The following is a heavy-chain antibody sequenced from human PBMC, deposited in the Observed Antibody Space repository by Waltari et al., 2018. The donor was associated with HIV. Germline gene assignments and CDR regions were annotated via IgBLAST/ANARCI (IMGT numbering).Heavy chain of an antibody. CDR1: GFTFSNAW. D-gene: IGHD3-16*01. Sequence: EVQLVESGGGLVKPGGSLRLSCAASGFTFSNAWMSWVRQAPGKGLEWVGRMKSKTDGGTTDYAAPVKGRFTISRDDSKNTLYLQMNSLKTEDTAVYYCTTVGGGYWGQGTLVTVSS. V-gene: IGHV3-15*01. J-gene: IGHJ4*02. CDR3: TTVGGGY. CDR2: MKSKTDGGTT.